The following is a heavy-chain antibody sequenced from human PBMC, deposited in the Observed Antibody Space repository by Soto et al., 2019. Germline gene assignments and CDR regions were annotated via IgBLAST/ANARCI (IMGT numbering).Heavy chain of an antibody. Sequence: GGSLRLSCAASGFTLGTYALHWVRQAPGKGLEWVAVMFSGGNTKFSTNSVKGRFTLSRDLSKNTLYVQMNNLGAEDTAVYYCARDPPDNERGYYSLDYWGQGTRVTVSS. CDR2: MFSGGNTK. D-gene: IGHD3-3*01. CDR1: GFTLGTYA. V-gene: IGHV3-33*01. J-gene: IGHJ4*02. CDR3: ARDPPDNERGYYSLDY.